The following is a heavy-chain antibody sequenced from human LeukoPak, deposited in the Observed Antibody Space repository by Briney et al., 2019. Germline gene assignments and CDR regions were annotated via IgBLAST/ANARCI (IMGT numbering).Heavy chain of an antibody. CDR1: GFICSTFG. J-gene: IGHJ4*02. Sequence: PGGSLTLSCAASGFICSTFGMHWLRQAPGKGLVGVAFIQPDGSDKSHADSVKARFTTSRDNSKNPLYLQMSALRPEDTAVYYCGKHDSASDYWGQGTLVTVSS. CDR3: GKHDSASDY. D-gene: IGHD5-12*01. V-gene: IGHV3-30*02. CDR2: IQPDGSDK.